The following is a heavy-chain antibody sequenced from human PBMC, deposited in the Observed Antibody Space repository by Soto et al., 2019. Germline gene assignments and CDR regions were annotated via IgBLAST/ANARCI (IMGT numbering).Heavy chain of an antibody. D-gene: IGHD2-2*01. CDR1: GDGVSCNSAA. CDR3: ARDIVVVPAAPEDYYYYGMDV. Sequence: SQTLSLTFAISGDGVSCNSAAWNWIRQSPSRGLEWLGRTYYRSKWYNDYAVSVKSRITINPDTSKNQFSLQLNSVTPEDTAVYYCARDIVVVPAAPEDYYYYGMDVWGQGTTVTVSS. J-gene: IGHJ6*02. V-gene: IGHV6-1*01. CDR2: TYYRSKWYN.